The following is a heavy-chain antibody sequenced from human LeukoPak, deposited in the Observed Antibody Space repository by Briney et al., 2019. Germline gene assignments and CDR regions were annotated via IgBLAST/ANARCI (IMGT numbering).Heavy chain of an antibody. CDR3: ARRRVWGSYRYPYYFDY. CDR2: INHSGST. CDR1: GGSSSGYY. D-gene: IGHD3-16*02. V-gene: IGHV4-34*01. Sequence: SETLSLTCAVYGGSSSGYYWSWIRQPPGKGLEWIGEINHSGSTNYNPSLKSRVTISVDTSKNQFSLKLSSVTAADTAVYYCARRRVWGSYRYPYYFDYWGQGTLVTVSS. J-gene: IGHJ4*02.